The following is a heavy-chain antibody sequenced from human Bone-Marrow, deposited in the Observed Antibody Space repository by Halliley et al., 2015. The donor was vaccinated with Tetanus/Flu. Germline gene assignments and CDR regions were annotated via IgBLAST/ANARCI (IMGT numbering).Heavy chain of an antibody. Sequence: QLVQSGAEVKKPGSSVKVSCTASGGSFSDYVISWVRQAPGQGLEWMGGISPIFGTTNYAQKFQGRVTITADKSTNTAYMELSSLTSDDTAVYYCARGLRGFGGAILKGMDYWGQGTLVTASS. D-gene: IGHD3-16*01. CDR2: ISPIFGTT. V-gene: IGHV1-69*06. CDR3: ARGLRGFGGAILKGMDY. CDR1: GGSFSDYV. J-gene: IGHJ4*02.